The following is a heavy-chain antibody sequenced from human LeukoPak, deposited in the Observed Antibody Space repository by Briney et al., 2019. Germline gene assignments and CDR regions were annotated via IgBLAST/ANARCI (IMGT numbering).Heavy chain of an antibody. CDR3: ARDIRIAALPRRYFDL. V-gene: IGHV3-30*02. CDR2: IRYDGSNK. CDR1: GFTFSSYG. Sequence: GGSLRLSCAASGFTFSSYGMHWVRQAPGKGLEWVAFIRYDGSNKYYADSVKGRFTISRDNSKNTLYLQMNSLRAEDTAVYYCARDIRIAALPRRYFDLWGRGTLVTVSS. D-gene: IGHD6-6*01. J-gene: IGHJ2*01.